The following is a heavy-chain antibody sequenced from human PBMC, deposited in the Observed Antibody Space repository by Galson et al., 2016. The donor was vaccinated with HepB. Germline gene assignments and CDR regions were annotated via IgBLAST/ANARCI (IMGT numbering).Heavy chain of an antibody. V-gene: IGHV4-59*01. CDR3: ARVDFSWRGPHWFDP. Sequence: LSLTCTLSGGSFGGYYWGWLRQPPGKGLEWIGYVYSTGSTNYNPSLKSRLTISVETSKNQFSLRLSSVTVADAAVYYCARVDFSWRGPHWFDPWGRGALVTVSS. CDR2: VYSTGST. CDR1: GGSFGGYY. D-gene: IGHD6-13*01. J-gene: IGHJ5*02.